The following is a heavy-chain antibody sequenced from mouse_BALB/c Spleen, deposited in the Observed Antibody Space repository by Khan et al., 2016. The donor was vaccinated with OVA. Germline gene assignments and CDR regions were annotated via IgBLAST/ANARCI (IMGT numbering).Heavy chain of an antibody. V-gene: IGHV5-6*01. CDR1: GFTFSTYG. J-gene: IGHJ3*01. CDR3: ARLAASYNSEGFAY. CDR2: ISSGGSYT. D-gene: IGHD2-12*01. Sequence: EVQLQESGGDLVKPGGSLKLSCAASGFTFSTYGMSWVRQTPDKRLEWVATISSGGSYTYYPDNVKGRFTISRDNAKNTLYLQMSILKSEDTALDYCARLAASYNSEGFAYWGQGTLVTVSA.